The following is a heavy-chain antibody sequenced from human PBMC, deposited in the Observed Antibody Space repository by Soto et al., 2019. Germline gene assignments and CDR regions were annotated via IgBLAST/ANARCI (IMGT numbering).Heavy chain of an antibody. J-gene: IGHJ4*02. CDR1: TLTFSTYG. V-gene: IGHV3-30*03. D-gene: IGHD2-15*01. CDR3: AREAGCSGDTCNVRFDY. Sequence: QVHLVESGGGVVQPGGSLRLSCVASTLTFSTYGMHWVRQAPGKGLEWVAVISYESISTVYRDSVRGRFTISRDNSKNTLYLQMNSLTTEDTAVYYCAREAGCSGDTCNVRFDYWGQGTRVTVSS. CDR2: ISYESIST.